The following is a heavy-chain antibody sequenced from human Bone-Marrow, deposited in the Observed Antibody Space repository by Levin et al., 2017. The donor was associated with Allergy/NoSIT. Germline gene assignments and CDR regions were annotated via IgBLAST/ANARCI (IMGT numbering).Heavy chain of an antibody. CDR1: GYTFTSYD. Sequence: ASVKVSCKASGYTFTSYDINWVRQATGQGLEWMGWMNPNSGNTGYAQKFQGRVTMTRNTSISTAYMELSSLRSEDTAVYYCARGGAEDIAVAGLSFDYWGQGTLVTVSS. CDR2: MNPNSGNT. D-gene: IGHD6-19*01. CDR3: ARGGAEDIAVAGLSFDY. V-gene: IGHV1-8*01. J-gene: IGHJ4*02.